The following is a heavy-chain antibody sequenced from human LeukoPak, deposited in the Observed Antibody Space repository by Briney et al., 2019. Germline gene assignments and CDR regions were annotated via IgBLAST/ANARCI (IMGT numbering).Heavy chain of an antibody. V-gene: IGHV3-23*01. CDR1: GFSFSSYA. CDR3: AKVGPLWFGIYDY. J-gene: IGHJ4*02. CDR2: ISGSGGST. D-gene: IGHD3-10*01. Sequence: GGSLRLSCAASGFSFSSYAMSWVRQAPGKGLEWVSVISGSGGSTYYADSVKGRFTISRDNSKNTLYLQMNSLRAEDTAVYYCAKVGPLWFGIYDYWGQGTLVTVSS.